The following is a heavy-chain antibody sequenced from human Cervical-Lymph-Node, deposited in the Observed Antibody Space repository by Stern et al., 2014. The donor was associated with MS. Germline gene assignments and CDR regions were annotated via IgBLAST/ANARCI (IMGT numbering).Heavy chain of an antibody. CDR1: GGTFSSSD. J-gene: IGHJ4*02. CDR3: ALGGFGHYFEY. CDR2: IIPIIGTA. D-gene: IGHD3-10*01. Sequence: QVQLVQSGAEVQKPGSSVKVSCRASGGTFSSSDISWVRQAPGQGLEWMGGIIPIIGTANYAQKYQGRVTITADESTSTAYRELSSLRSEDTAIYYCALGGFGHYFEYWGQGTLVTVSS. V-gene: IGHV1-69*01.